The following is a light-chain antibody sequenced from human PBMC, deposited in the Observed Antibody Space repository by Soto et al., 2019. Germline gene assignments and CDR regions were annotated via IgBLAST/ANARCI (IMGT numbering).Light chain of an antibody. CDR2: GAS. V-gene: IGKV3-20*01. J-gene: IGKJ3*01. Sequence: EIVLTQAPGTLSLSPGERATLSCRASQSVYSNYLAWYQQKPGQTPRLLIYGASSRATGIPDRFSGSGSGTDFTLTISRLETEDFAVYYCQQYDPSPLTFGPGTKVDVK. CDR3: QQYDPSPLT. CDR1: QSVYSNY.